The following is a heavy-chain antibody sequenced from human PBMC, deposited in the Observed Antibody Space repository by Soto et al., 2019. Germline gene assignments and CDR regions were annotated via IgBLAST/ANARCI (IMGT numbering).Heavy chain of an antibody. J-gene: IGHJ6*03. CDR1: GGSISSYY. CDR2: IYYSVST. Sequence: SETLSLTCTVSGGSISSYYWSWIRQPPGKGLEWIGYIYYSVSTNYNPSLKSRVTISVDTSKNQFSLKLSSVTAADTAVYYCARIGSTVTTDYYYYYMDVWGKGTTVTVSS. CDR3: ARIGSTVTTDYYYYYMDV. V-gene: IGHV4-59*01. D-gene: IGHD4-17*01.